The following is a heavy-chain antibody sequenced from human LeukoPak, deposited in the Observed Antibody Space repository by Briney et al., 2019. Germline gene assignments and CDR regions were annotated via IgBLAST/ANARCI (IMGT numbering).Heavy chain of an antibody. D-gene: IGHD6-19*01. Sequence: GGSLRLSCVASGFTFSTFAMLWVRQAPGKGLEWVSSISSISSYIYYADSVKGRFTISRDNAKNSMYLQMNSLRVEDTAVYYWARDRAVIRYFDYWGQGTLVTVSS. CDR1: GFTFSTFA. J-gene: IGHJ4*02. V-gene: IGHV3-21*06. CDR2: ISSISSYI. CDR3: ARDRAVIRYFDY.